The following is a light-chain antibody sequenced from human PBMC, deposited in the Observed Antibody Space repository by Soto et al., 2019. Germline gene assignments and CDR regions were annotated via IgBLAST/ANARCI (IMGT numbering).Light chain of an antibody. Sequence: EIVLTQSPATLSLSPGERATLSCRASQSVSSNLAWYQQKPGQAPRLLIYGASTRATGIPARFSGSGSGTEFTLTIGSLQSEDFAVYYCQQYNNWLITFGQGTRLEIK. CDR3: QQYNNWLIT. J-gene: IGKJ5*01. CDR1: QSVSSN. CDR2: GAS. V-gene: IGKV3-15*01.